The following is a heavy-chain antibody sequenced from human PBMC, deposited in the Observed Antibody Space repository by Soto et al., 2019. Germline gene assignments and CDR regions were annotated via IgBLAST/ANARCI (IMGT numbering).Heavy chain of an antibody. J-gene: IGHJ5*02. CDR3: AKEGYSSGWTHHNWFDP. Sequence: GGSLRLSCAASGFTFSSYAMSWVRQAPGKGLEWVSAISGSGGSTYYADSVKGRFTISRDNSKNTLYLQMNSLRAEDTAVYYCAKEGYSSGWTHHNWFDPWGQGTLVTVSS. V-gene: IGHV3-23*01. CDR2: ISGSGGST. CDR1: GFTFSSYA. D-gene: IGHD6-19*01.